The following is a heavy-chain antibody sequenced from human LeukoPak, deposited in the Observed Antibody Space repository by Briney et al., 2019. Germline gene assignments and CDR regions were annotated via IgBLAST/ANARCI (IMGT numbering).Heavy chain of an antibody. D-gene: IGHD4-11*01. CDR3: ARSTVDYYYYMDV. Sequence: GGSLRLSCAASGFTFSSYWMSWVRQAPGKGLEWVAIIKQDGSEKYYVDSVKGRFTISRDNVKNSLYLQMNSLRAEDTAVYYCARSTVDYYYYMDVWGKGTTVTVSS. CDR1: GFTFSSYW. CDR2: IKQDGSEK. J-gene: IGHJ6*03. V-gene: IGHV3-7*01.